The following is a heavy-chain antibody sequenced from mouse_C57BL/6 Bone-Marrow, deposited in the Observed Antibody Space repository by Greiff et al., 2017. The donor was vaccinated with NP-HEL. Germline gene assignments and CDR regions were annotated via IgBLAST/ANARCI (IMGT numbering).Heavy chain of an antibody. D-gene: IGHD1-1*01. CDR2: IHPSDSGT. CDR1: GYTFTSYC. J-gene: IGHJ1*03. CDR3: AIAVVAFDV. V-gene: IGHV1-74*01. Sequence: QVQLQQPGAELVKPGASVKVSCKASGYTFTSYCMYWVKQSPGQGLEWIGRIHPSDSGTNYNQKFKGKATLTVDKSSSTAYMQLSSLTSEDSSVYYYAIAVVAFDVWGTGTTVTVSS.